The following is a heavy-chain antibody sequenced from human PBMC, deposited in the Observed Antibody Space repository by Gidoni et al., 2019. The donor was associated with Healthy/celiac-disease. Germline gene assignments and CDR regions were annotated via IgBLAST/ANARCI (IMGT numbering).Heavy chain of an antibody. D-gene: IGHD6-19*01. CDR1: GFTVSSNY. J-gene: IGHJ4*02. CDR2: IYSGGST. CDR3: AREYAAGTTPDY. V-gene: IGHV3-66*02. Sequence: EVQLVESGGGLVQPGGSLRLSCAASGFTVSSNYMSWVSQAPGKGLEWVSVIYSGGSTYYADPVKGRFTISRDNSKNTLYLQMNSLRAEDTAVYYCAREYAAGTTPDYWGQGTLVTVSS.